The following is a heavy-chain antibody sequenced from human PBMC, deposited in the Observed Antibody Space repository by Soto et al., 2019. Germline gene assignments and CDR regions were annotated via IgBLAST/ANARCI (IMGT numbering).Heavy chain of an antibody. CDR3: ARGRGYCTNGVCYPGAPYDY. CDR1: GYTFTSYA. Sequence: QVQLVQSGAEVKKPGASVKVSCKASGYTFTSYAMHWVRQAPGQRLEWMGWINAGNGNTKYSQKFQGRVTITRDTSASTAYMELSSLRSEDTAVYYCARGRGYCTNGVCYPGAPYDYWGQGTLVTVSS. V-gene: IGHV1-3*01. D-gene: IGHD2-8*01. J-gene: IGHJ4*02. CDR2: INAGNGNT.